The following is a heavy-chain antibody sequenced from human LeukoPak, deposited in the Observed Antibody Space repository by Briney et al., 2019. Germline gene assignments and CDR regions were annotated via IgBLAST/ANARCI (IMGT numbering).Heavy chain of an antibody. CDR1: GGSFSGYY. J-gene: IGHJ4*02. D-gene: IGHD3-9*01. CDR2: INHSGRK. Sequence: SETLSLTRAVYGGSFSGYYWSWIRQPPGKGLEWIGEINHSGRKNYNPSLKSRVTISVDTSKNQLSLKLSSVTAAETVVYYCARLSYVSVTGYCFDYWGQGTLVTVSS. V-gene: IGHV4-34*01. CDR3: ARLSYVSVTGYCFDY.